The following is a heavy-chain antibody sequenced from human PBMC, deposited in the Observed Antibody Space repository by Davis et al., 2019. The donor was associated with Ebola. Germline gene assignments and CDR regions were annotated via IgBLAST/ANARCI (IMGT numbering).Heavy chain of an antibody. V-gene: IGHV4-59*12. D-gene: IGHD5-18*01. J-gene: IGHJ4*02. CDR3: ARGGYSYGSLDY. Sequence: SETLSLTCTVSGGSISSYYWSWIRQSPGKGLEWIGYIYHSGSTYYNPSLKSRVTISVDRSKNQFSLKLSSVTAADTAVYYCARGGYSYGSLDYWGQGTLVTVSS. CDR2: IYHSGST. CDR1: GGSISSYY.